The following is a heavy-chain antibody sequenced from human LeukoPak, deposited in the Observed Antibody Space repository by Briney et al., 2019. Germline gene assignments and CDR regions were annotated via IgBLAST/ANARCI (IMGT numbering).Heavy chain of an antibody. J-gene: IGHJ4*02. CDR2: IYGGGST. CDR3: TRLLPSSHHFFDS. Sequence: GSLRLSCAVSGSTVSNDYMSWVRQAPGKGLEWVSVIYGGGSTYYADSVRGRFTISRDNSENTLYLQMDSLRAEDTAVYYCTRLLPSSHHFFDSWGQGTLATVSS. CDR1: GSTVSNDY. D-gene: IGHD6-6*01. V-gene: IGHV3-53*01.